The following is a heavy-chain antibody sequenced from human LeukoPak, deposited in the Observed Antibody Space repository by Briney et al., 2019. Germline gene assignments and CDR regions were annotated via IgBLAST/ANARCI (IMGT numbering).Heavy chain of an antibody. D-gene: IGHD5-12*01. V-gene: IGHV3-30-3*01. CDR3: ARPSASVATPSYFDY. J-gene: IGHJ4*02. CDR1: GITFSSYA. Sequence: GGSLRLSCAASGITFSSYAMHWVRQAPGKGLEWVAVISYDGSNKYYADSVKGRFTISRDNSKNTLYLQMNSLRAEDTAVYYCARPSASVATPSYFDYWGQGTLVTVSS. CDR2: ISYDGSNK.